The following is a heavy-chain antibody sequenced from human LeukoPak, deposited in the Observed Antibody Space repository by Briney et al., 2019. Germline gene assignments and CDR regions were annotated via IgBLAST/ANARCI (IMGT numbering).Heavy chain of an antibody. CDR1: GFTFSSYS. D-gene: IGHD4-11*01. J-gene: IGHJ5*02. CDR2: ISSSSSTI. Sequence: SGGSVRLSCAASGFTFSSYSMNWVRQAPGKGLEWVSYISSSSSTIYYADSVKGRFTISRDNAKNSLYLQMNSLRAEDTAVYYCARDLVSTVTNNWFDPWGQGTLVTVSS. CDR3: ARDLVSTVTNNWFDP. V-gene: IGHV3-48*01.